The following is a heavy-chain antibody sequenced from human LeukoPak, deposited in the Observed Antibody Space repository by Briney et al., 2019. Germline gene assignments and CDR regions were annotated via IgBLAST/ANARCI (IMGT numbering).Heavy chain of an antibody. CDR1: GGSISSSSYY. D-gene: IGHD1-26*01. Sequence: PSETLSLTCTVSGGSISSSSYYWGWIRQPPGKGLEWIGSIYYRGSTYYNPSLKSRVTISVDTSKNQFSLKLSSVTAADTAVYYCASYSGSYSIRPSFDYWGQGTLVTVSS. J-gene: IGHJ4*02. CDR3: ASYSGSYSIRPSFDY. CDR2: IYYRGST. V-gene: IGHV4-39*07.